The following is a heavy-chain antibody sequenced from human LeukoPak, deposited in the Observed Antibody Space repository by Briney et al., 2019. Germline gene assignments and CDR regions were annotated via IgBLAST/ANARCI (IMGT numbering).Heavy chain of an antibody. Sequence: PGGSLRLSCVASGFTVNSNYMSWVRQAPGEGLEWVSVIYSGGSTYYADSVKGRFTISRDNSKNTLYLQMNSLRAEDTAVYYCARAMGSTRDYWGQGTLVTVSS. V-gene: IGHV3-66*01. D-gene: IGHD2-2*01. CDR1: GFTVNSNY. CDR3: ARAMGSTRDY. CDR2: IYSGGST. J-gene: IGHJ4*02.